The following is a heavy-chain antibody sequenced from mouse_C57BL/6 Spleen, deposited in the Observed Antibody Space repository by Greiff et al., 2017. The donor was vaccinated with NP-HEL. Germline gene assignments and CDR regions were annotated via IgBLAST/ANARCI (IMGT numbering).Heavy chain of an antibody. Sequence: QVQLQQSGAELARPGASVKMSCKASGYTFTSYTMHWVKQRPGQGLEWIGYINPSSGYTKYIQKFKDKATLTADKYSSTAYMQLSSLTSEDSAVYYCAIETYYDGSSYEDFDVWGTGTTVTVSS. CDR3: AIETYYDGSSYEDFDV. D-gene: IGHD1-1*01. CDR1: GYTFTSYT. CDR2: INPSSGYT. V-gene: IGHV1-4*01. J-gene: IGHJ1*03.